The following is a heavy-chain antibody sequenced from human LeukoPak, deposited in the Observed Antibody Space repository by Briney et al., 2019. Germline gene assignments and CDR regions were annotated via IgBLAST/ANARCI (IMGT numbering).Heavy chain of an antibody. CDR2: IYYTGST. CDR1: GGSISYYY. V-gene: IGHV4-59*01. Sequence: SGTLSLTCTVSGGSISYYYWSWIRQPPGKGLEWIGYIYYTGSTNYNPSLKSRVTISVDTSKNQFSLTLSSVTAADTAVYYCARVGIFGVVTDYWGQGTLVTVSS. J-gene: IGHJ4*02. D-gene: IGHD3-3*01. CDR3: ARVGIFGVVTDY.